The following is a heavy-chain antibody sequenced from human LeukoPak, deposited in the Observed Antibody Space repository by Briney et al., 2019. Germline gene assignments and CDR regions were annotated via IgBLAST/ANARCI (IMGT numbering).Heavy chain of an antibody. D-gene: IGHD4-23*01. V-gene: IGHV1-46*01. Sequence: ASVKVSCKASGYTFSNYYIRWVRQAPGQGLEWMGIINPSGGRTSYAQKFQGRVTMTRDTSTSTVYMELSSLRSEDTAVYYCARDMVVTPAGGDYWGQGTLITVSS. CDR1: GYTFSNYY. CDR3: ARDMVVTPAGGDY. CDR2: INPSGGRT. J-gene: IGHJ4*02.